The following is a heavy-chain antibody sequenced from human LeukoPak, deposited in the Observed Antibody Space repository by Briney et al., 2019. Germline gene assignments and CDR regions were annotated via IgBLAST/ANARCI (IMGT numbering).Heavy chain of an antibody. CDR3: AKSAAVPLDYYYYYGMDV. CDR1: GFTFDDYA. CDR2: VSWDSGSI. D-gene: IGHD2-2*01. J-gene: IGHJ6*02. V-gene: IGHV3-9*01. Sequence: GGSLRLSCAASGFTFDDYAMHWVRQAPGKGLEWVSGVSWDSGSIGYADSVKGRFTISRDNAKNSLYLQMNSLRAEDTALYYCAKSAAVPLDYYYYYGMDVWGQGTTVTVSS.